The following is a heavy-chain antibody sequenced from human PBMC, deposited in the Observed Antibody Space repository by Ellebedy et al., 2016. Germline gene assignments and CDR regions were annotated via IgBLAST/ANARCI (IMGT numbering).Heavy chain of an antibody. CDR3: AREFSALWFGESLSGMDV. J-gene: IGHJ6*02. D-gene: IGHD3-10*01. Sequence: ASVKVSCKASGGTFSSYAISWVRQAPGQGLEWMGRIIPILGIANYAQKFQGRVTITADKSTSTAYMELRSLRSDDTAVYYCAREFSALWFGESLSGMDVWGQGTTVTVSS. CDR1: GGTFSSYA. CDR2: IIPILGIA. V-gene: IGHV1-69*04.